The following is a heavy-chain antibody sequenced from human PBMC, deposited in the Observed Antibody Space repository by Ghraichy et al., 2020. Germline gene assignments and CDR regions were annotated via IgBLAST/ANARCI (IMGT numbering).Heavy chain of an antibody. CDR1: GYSISSGYY. Sequence: SETLSLTCTVSGYSISSGYYWGWIRQPPGKGLEWIGSIYHSGSTYYNPSLKSRVTISVDTSKNQFSLKLSSVTAADTAVYYCATSTSYWLYFQHWGQGTLVTVSS. D-gene: IGHD2-2*01. V-gene: IGHV4-38-2*02. J-gene: IGHJ1*01. CDR3: ATSTSYWLYFQH. CDR2: IYHSGST.